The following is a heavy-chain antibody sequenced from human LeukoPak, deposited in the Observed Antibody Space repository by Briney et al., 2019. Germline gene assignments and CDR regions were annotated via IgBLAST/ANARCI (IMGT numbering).Heavy chain of an antibody. J-gene: IGHJ4*02. CDR2: MNPNSGNT. D-gene: IGHD1-26*01. CDR1: GYTFTSYD. Sequence: ASVKVSCKASGYTFTSYDINWVRQATGQGLEWMGWMNPNSGNTDYAQKFQGRVSMTRNTSISTAYLELSSLRFEDTAVYYCARGPVSYSGSYYVNYWGQGTLVTVSS. V-gene: IGHV1-8*01. CDR3: ARGPVSYSGSYYVNY.